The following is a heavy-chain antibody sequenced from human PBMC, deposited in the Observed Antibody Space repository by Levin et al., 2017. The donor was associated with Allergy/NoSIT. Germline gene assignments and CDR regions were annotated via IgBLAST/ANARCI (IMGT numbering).Heavy chain of an antibody. J-gene: IGHJ3*02. Sequence: PGGSLRLSCAASGFSVSRNYISWVRQAPGRGLEWVSVFYSGGSTYYADSVRDRFTISRDNSKNTLYLQMNSLRAEDTAVYYCARERTVTTGPNDAFDIWGQGTMVTVSS. CDR2: FYSGGST. V-gene: IGHV3-66*01. CDR3: ARERTVTTGPNDAFDI. D-gene: IGHD4-17*01. CDR1: GFSVSRNY.